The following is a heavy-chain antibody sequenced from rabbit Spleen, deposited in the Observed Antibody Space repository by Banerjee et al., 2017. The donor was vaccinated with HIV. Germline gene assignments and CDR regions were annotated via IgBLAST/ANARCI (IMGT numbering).Heavy chain of an antibody. V-gene: IGHV1S47*01. Sequence: QQQLEESGGGLVKPGGTLTLICTASGFDFSSDAIFWVRQAPGKGPEYMACIYNADGSTYYASWVNGRFTVSKTSSTTVTLQMTSLTGAVTATYFCARDLVAVIGWNFSLWGPGTLVTVS. CDR2: IYNADGST. CDR3: ARDLVAVIGWNFSL. CDR1: GFDFSSDA. D-gene: IGHD5-1*01. J-gene: IGHJ4*01.